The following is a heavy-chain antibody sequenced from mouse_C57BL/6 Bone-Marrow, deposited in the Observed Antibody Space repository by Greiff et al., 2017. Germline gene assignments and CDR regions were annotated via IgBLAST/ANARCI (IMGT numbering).Heavy chain of an antibody. D-gene: IGHD2-2*01. CDR1: GYTFTSYG. V-gene: IGHV1-81*01. CDR3: ARSRWLPYAY. Sequence: QVQLQQSGAELARPGASVKLSCKASGYTFTSYGISWVKQRTGQGLEWIGEIHPRSGNTYYNEKFKGKATLTADKSSSTAYMELRSLTSEDSAVYYCARSRWLPYAYWGQGTLVTVSA. J-gene: IGHJ3*01. CDR2: IHPRSGNT.